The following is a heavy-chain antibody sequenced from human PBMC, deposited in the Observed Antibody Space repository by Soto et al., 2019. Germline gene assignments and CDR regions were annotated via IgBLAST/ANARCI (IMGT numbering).Heavy chain of an antibody. J-gene: IGHJ4*02. CDR2: ITSGP. V-gene: IGHV3-23*01. Sequence: EVQLLESGGGLVQPGGSLRLSCAASGFIFSAFAMTWVRQAPGQGLEWVSSITSGPYYADSVKGRFTISRDISKNTLYLQMNSLRADDTAVYYCAIGGTGGPLGHWGQGTLVTVSS. CDR3: AIGGTGGPLGH. CDR1: GFIFSAFA. D-gene: IGHD3-10*01.